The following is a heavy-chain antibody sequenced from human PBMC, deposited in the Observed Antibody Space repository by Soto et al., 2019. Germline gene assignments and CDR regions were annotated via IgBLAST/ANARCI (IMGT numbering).Heavy chain of an antibody. Sequence: QVQLVQAGGGVVQPGGSLRLSCEASGFSFSNCAMHWVRQAPGKGLEWVAVISSDGSKKYYGESVKGRLTISRDNSKNTLYLQMNSLRPGDTAVYYCAKDSYDILASFYPNWFDSWGQGTLVSVSS. J-gene: IGHJ5*01. CDR1: GFSFSNCA. D-gene: IGHD3-9*01. CDR2: ISSDGSKK. V-gene: IGHV3-30*18. CDR3: AKDSYDILASFYPNWFDS.